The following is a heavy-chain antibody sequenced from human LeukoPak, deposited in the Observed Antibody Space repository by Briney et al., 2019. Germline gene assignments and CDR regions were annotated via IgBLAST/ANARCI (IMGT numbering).Heavy chain of an antibody. Sequence: GGSLRLSCATSGFTVDSNYLSWVRQAPGKGLEWVSTIYTGGNTYYAASVKGRFTISRDFSKNTVFLHMNSLRAEDTAMYYCARGDDSGYYDYFDYWGQGALVTVSS. D-gene: IGHD3-22*01. CDR3: ARGDDSGYYDYFDY. CDR2: IYTGGNT. CDR1: GFTVDSNY. V-gene: IGHV3-53*01. J-gene: IGHJ4*02.